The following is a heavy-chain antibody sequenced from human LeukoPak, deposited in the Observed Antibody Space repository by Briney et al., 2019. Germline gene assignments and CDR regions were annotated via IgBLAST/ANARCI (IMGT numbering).Heavy chain of an antibody. Sequence: GGSLRLSCAASGFTFSSYAMHWVRQAPGKGLEWVAVISYDGSNKYYADSVKGRFTISRDNSKNTLYLQMNSLRAEDTAVYYCARIPYCSGGSCYPYYYYGMDVWGQGTTVTVSS. CDR3: ARIPYCSGGSCYPYYYYGMDV. D-gene: IGHD2-15*01. CDR1: GFTFSSYA. CDR2: ISYDGSNK. J-gene: IGHJ6*02. V-gene: IGHV3-30*04.